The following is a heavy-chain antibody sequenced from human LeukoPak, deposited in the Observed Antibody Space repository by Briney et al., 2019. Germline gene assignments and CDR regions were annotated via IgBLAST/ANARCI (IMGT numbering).Heavy chain of an antibody. Sequence: NTSETLSLTCTVSGGSISSSSYYWGWIRQPPGKGLEWIGYIYYSGSTNYNPSLKSRVTISVDTSKNQSSLKLSSVTAADTAVYYCASSIGIRAAAVAAFDYWGQGTLVTVSS. CDR1: GGSISSSSYY. J-gene: IGHJ4*02. D-gene: IGHD6-13*01. CDR2: IYYSGST. CDR3: ASSIGIRAAAVAAFDY. V-gene: IGHV4-61*05.